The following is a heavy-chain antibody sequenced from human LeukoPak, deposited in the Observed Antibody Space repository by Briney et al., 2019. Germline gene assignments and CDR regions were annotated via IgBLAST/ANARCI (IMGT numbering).Heavy chain of an antibody. CDR2: IASDGSST. CDR3: AKDSPFGGN. J-gene: IGHJ4*02. V-gene: IGHV3-74*01. CDR1: GFTFSSYW. D-gene: IGHD1-26*01. Sequence: GGSLRLSCAASGFTFSSYWMNWVRQAPGKGLVWVSRIASDGSSTTYADSVKGRFSISRDNAKNTLYLQMNSLRAEDTAVYYCAKDSPFGGNWGQGTLVTVSS.